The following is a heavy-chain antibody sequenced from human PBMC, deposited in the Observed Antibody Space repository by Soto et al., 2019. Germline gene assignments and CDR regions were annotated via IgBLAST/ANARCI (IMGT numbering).Heavy chain of an antibody. CDR1: GCSLSTSRVG. Sequence: SGPTLVNHTQTLTLTCSFSGCSLSTSRVGVPWIRQPPGKALEWLAIIYCDDDRRYSPSLKTRLAITKDTSKNQVVLTIASLDPGATDKYYCAHIMISWWGVSARDAFDMWGQGTMVTVS. V-gene: IGHV2-5*02. CDR3: AHIMISWWGVSARDAFDM. D-gene: IGHD2-15*01. CDR2: IYCDDDR. J-gene: IGHJ3*02.